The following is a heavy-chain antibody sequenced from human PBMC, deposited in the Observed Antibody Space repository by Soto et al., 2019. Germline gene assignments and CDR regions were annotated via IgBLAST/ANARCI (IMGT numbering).Heavy chain of an antibody. J-gene: IGHJ4*02. D-gene: IGHD3-10*01. Sequence: EVQLVESGGGLVQPGGSLRLSCAASGFTFSDHYMDWVRQAPGKGLEWVGRTRNKANSYSTEYAASVRGRFTISRDESKNSLYLQMNSLKTEDTAVYCCVRTSHYGSGSWNFDYWGQGTLVTVSS. V-gene: IGHV3-72*01. CDR2: TRNKANSYST. CDR3: VRTSHYGSGSWNFDY. CDR1: GFTFSDHY.